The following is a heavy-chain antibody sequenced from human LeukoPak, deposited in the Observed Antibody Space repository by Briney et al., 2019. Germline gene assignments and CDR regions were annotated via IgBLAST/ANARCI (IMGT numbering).Heavy chain of an antibody. V-gene: IGHV4-38-2*02. J-gene: IGHJ3*02. Sequence: SETLSLTCTVSGYSISSGYYWGWIRQPPGKGLEWIGSIYHSGSTYYNPSLKSRVTISVDTSKNQFSLKLSSVTAADTAVYYCARRYYDFSSGYYPAAFDIWGQGTMVIVSS. D-gene: IGHD3-3*01. CDR2: IYHSGST. CDR1: GYSISSGYY. CDR3: ARRYYDFSSGYYPAAFDI.